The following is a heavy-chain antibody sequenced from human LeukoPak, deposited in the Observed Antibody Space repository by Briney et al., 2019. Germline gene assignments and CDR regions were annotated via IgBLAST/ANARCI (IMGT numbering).Heavy chain of an antibody. Sequence: GGSLRLSCAASGFTFSSYWMSWVRQAPGKGLEWVANIKQDGSEEYYVDSVKGRFTISRDNSKNTLYLQMNSLRADDTAVYYCAKGGSSYSEMDYWGQGTLVTVSS. V-gene: IGHV3-7*03. CDR1: GFTFSSYW. CDR3: AKGGSSYSEMDY. J-gene: IGHJ4*02. CDR2: IKQDGSEE. D-gene: IGHD4-11*01.